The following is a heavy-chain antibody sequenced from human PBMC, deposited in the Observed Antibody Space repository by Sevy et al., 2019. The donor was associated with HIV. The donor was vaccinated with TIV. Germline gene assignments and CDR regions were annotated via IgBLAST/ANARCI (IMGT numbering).Heavy chain of an antibody. D-gene: IGHD4-17*01. Sequence: GGSLRLSCAASEFTFSSYSMNWVRQAPGKGLEWVSSISSSSSYIYYADSVKGRFTISRDNAKNSLYLQMNSLRAEDTAVYYCARDLYGDSSENYYYYGMDVWGQGTTVTVSS. CDR2: ISSSSSYI. V-gene: IGHV3-21*01. CDR1: EFTFSSYS. J-gene: IGHJ6*02. CDR3: ARDLYGDSSENYYYYGMDV.